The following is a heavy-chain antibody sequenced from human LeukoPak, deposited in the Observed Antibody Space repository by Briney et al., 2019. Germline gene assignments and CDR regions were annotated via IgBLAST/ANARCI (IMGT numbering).Heavy chain of an antibody. Sequence: TSETLSLTCTVSGGSISSSSYYWGWIRQPPGKGLEWIGSIYYSGSPYYNPSLKSRVTISVDTSKNQFSLKLSSVTAADTAVYYCARWWITMVRGVRNWFDPWGQGTLVTVSS. D-gene: IGHD3-10*01. V-gene: IGHV4-39*01. CDR3: ARWWITMVRGVRNWFDP. J-gene: IGHJ5*02. CDR1: GGSISSSSYY. CDR2: IYYSGSP.